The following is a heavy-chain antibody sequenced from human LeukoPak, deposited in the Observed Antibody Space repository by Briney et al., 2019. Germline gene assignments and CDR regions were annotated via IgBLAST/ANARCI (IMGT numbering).Heavy chain of an antibody. CDR3: AKAHSVYYDPPDY. Sequence: GRSLRLSCAASGFTFDDYAMHWVRQAPGKGLEWVSGISWNSGSIGYADSVKGRFTISRDNAKNSLYLQMNSLRAEDTALYYCAKAHSVYYDPPDYWGQGTLVTVSS. V-gene: IGHV3-9*01. CDR2: ISWNSGSI. D-gene: IGHD3-22*01. J-gene: IGHJ4*02. CDR1: GFTFDDYA.